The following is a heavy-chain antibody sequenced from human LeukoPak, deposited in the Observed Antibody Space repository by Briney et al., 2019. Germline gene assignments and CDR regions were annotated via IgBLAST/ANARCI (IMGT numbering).Heavy chain of an antibody. CDR2: ISYDGSNK. CDR1: GFTFSSYA. V-gene: IGHV3-30-3*01. D-gene: IGHD3-10*01. Sequence: GGSLRLSCAASGFTFSSYAMHWVRQAPGKGLEWVAVISYDGSNKYYADSVKGRFTISRDNSKNTLYLQMNSLRAEDTAVYYCARDTQSLWFVSLYYYYGMDVWGQGTTVTVSS. CDR3: ARDTQSLWFVSLYYYYGMDV. J-gene: IGHJ6*02.